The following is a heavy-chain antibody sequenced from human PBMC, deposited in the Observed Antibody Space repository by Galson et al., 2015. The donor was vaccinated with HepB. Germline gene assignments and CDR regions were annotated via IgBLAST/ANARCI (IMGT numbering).Heavy chain of an antibody. J-gene: IGHJ3*02. CDR1: GFTFSDYY. Sequence: SLRLSCAASGFTFSDYYMSWIRQAPGKGLEWISYISSSGSTIYYADSVKGRFTISRDNAQNSLYLQMNSLRAEDTAVYYCARERSSSRFHAFDIWGQGTMVTVSS. V-gene: IGHV3-11*01. CDR3: ARERSSSRFHAFDI. D-gene: IGHD6-13*01. CDR2: ISSSGSTI.